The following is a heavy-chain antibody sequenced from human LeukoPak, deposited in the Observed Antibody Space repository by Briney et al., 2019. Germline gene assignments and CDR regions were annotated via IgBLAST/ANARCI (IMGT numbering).Heavy chain of an antibody. CDR2: IKQDGSEK. J-gene: IGHJ4*02. CDR3: ARVNQEVFWSGYYTDY. V-gene: IGHV3-7*01. Sequence: GGSLRLSWAASGFTFSSYWMSWVRQAPGKGLEWVANIKQDGSEKYYVDSVKGRFTISRDNAKNSLYLQMNSLRAEDTAVYYCARVNQEVFWSGYYTDYWGQGTLVTVSS. CDR1: GFTFSSYW. D-gene: IGHD3-3*01.